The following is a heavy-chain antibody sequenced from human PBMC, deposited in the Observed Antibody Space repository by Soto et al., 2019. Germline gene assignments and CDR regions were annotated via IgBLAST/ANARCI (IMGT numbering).Heavy chain of an antibody. CDR2: ISGSGGST. CDR3: AKELAVAGTRYYYGMDV. CDR1: GFTFSSYA. Sequence: GGSLRLSCAASGFTFSSYAMSWVRQAPGKGLEWVSAISGSGGSTYYADSVKGRFTISRDNSKNTLYLQMNSLRAEDTAVYYCAKELAVAGTRYYYGMDVWGQGTTVTVSS. J-gene: IGHJ6*02. V-gene: IGHV3-23*01. D-gene: IGHD6-19*01.